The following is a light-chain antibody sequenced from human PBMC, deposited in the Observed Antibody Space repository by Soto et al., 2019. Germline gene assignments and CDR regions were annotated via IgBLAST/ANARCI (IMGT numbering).Light chain of an antibody. Sequence: QSALAQPPSASGSPGQSVTISCTGASSDVGVYNHVSWYQQHPGKAPKLMIFEVTKRPSGVPDRFSGSKSGNTASLTVSGLQAEDEADYYCSSYAGSNSDVFGTGTKVTVL. V-gene: IGLV2-8*01. J-gene: IGLJ1*01. CDR3: SSYAGSNSDV. CDR2: EVT. CDR1: SSDVGVYNH.